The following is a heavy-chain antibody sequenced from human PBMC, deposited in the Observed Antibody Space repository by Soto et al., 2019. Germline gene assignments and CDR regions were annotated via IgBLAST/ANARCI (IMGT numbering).Heavy chain of an antibody. D-gene: IGHD2-2*01. Sequence: QVQLVQSGAEVKKPGSSVRVSCKASGGTFSSAAISWVRQAPGHGLEWMGGIIPIFGTANYAQKFQRRVTIIADESTSTAHMELSSLRSEDTAIYYCASGVVLPLNYGLDVWGQGTTVTVSS. V-gene: IGHV1-69*01. J-gene: IGHJ6*02. CDR1: GGTFSSAA. CDR3: ASGVVLPLNYGLDV. CDR2: IIPIFGTA.